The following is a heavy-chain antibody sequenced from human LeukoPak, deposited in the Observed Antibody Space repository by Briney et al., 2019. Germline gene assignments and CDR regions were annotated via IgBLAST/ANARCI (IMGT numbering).Heavy chain of an antibody. Sequence: VASVKVSCKASGGTFSSYAISWVRQAPGQGLEWMGGIIPIFGTANYAQKFQGRVTITTDESTSTAYMELSSLRSEDTAVYYCARAAPVWSSSSPDYYYYYMDVWGKGTTVTVSS. J-gene: IGHJ6*03. CDR3: ARAAPVWSSSSPDYYYYYMDV. CDR1: GGTFSSYA. CDR2: IIPIFGTA. D-gene: IGHD6-6*01. V-gene: IGHV1-69*05.